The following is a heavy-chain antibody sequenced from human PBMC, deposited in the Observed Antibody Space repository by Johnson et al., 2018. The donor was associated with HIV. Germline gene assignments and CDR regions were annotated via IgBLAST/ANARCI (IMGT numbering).Heavy chain of an antibody. J-gene: IGHJ3*01. D-gene: IGHD2-15*01. CDR1: GFTFSNYW. CDR2: INGDGSRS. CDR3: ARTSCSGASCLGYDPFDV. Sequence: VQLVESGGGLVQPGGSLRLSCGASGFTFSNYWMQWVRQAPGQGPVLVSRINGDGSRSSYADSVKGRFTIARDNAKNTLYLEMKSLRSEDTAVYYCARTSCSGASCLGYDPFDVWGQGTMVTVSS. V-gene: IGHV3-74*01.